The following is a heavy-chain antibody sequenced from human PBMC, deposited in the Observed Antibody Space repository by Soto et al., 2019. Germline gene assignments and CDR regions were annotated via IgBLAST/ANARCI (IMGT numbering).Heavy chain of an antibody. Sequence: GGSLRLSCVASGFTFDTYGIHWVRQAPGKGLQWVALISYEGSNTYYADSVRGRFTISRDNSKNTLYLQMNTLRPEDTGLYYCARVTPGNNLYYFSGLDFWGQGTSVTVYS. CDR3: ARVTPGNNLYYFSGLDF. D-gene: IGHD1-1*01. CDR2: ISYEGSNT. V-gene: IGHV3-30-3*01. J-gene: IGHJ6*02. CDR1: GFTFDTYG.